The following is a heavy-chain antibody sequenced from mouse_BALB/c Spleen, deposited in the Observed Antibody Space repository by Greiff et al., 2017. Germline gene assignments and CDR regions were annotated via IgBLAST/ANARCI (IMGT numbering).Heavy chain of an antibody. CDR1: GYTFTSYW. CDR3: TRSGRYDAGAMDY. Sequence: VQLQQPGAELVRPGVSVKLSCKASGYTFTSYWMHWVKQRPGQGLEWIGAIYPGNSDTSYNQKFKGKAKLTAVTSTSTAYMELSSLTNEDSAVYYCTRSGRYDAGAMDYWGQGTSVTVSS. V-gene: IGHV1-5*01. CDR2: IYPGNSDT. J-gene: IGHJ4*01. D-gene: IGHD2-14*01.